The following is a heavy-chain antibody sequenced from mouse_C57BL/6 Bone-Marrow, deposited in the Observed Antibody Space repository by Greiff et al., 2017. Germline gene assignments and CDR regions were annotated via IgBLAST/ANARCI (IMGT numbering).Heavy chain of an antibody. J-gene: IGHJ2*01. Sequence: EVKVVESGGGLVKPGGSLKLSCAASGFTFSSYAMSWVRQTPEQRLEWVATISDGGSYTYYPDNVKGRFTISRDNAKNNLYLQMSHLKSEDTAMYYCARDGSSSDYWGQGTTLTVSS. D-gene: IGHD1-1*01. CDR3: ARDGSSSDY. CDR1: GFTFSSYA. V-gene: IGHV5-4*01. CDR2: ISDGGSYT.